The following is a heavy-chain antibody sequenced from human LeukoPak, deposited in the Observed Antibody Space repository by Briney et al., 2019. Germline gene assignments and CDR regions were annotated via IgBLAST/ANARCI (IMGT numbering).Heavy chain of an antibody. CDR3: AREDYYGSGSYCKNYYGMDV. D-gene: IGHD3-10*01. Sequence: AASVNVSCKASGYTFTSYAMHWVRQAPGQRLEWMGWINAGNGNTKYSQKFQGRVTITRDTSASTAYMELSSLRSEDTAVYYCAREDYYGSGSYCKNYYGMDVWGQGTTVTVSS. CDR2: INAGNGNT. J-gene: IGHJ6*02. V-gene: IGHV1-3*01. CDR1: GYTFTSYA.